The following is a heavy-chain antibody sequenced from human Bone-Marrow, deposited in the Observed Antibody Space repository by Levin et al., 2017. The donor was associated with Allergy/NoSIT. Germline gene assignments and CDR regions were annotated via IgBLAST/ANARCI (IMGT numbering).Heavy chain of an antibody. J-gene: IGHJ4*02. V-gene: IGHV3-53*01. CDR2: IYSGGAT. Sequence: PSETLSLTCAASGFIVSSNYMSWVRQAPGKGLEWVSVIYSGGATYYADSVKGRFTISRDNSKNTLYLQMNSLRAEDTAVYYCARGGYSVYDVDYWGQGTLVTVSS. D-gene: IGHD5/OR15-5a*01. CDR1: GFIVSSNY. CDR3: ARGGYSVYDVDY.